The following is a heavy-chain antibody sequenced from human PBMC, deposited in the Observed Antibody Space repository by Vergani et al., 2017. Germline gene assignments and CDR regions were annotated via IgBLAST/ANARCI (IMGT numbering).Heavy chain of an antibody. J-gene: IGHJ5*02. Sequence: QVPLVQSGAEVKKPGASVKVSCKSSGYTFTSYDINWVRQATGQGREWMGWMNPNSGNTGYAQKVQGRVTMTRNTSISTAYMELSSLRSEDTAVYYCFSPYRKWFDPWGQGTLVTVSS. CDR2: MNPNSGNT. V-gene: IGHV1-8*01. CDR1: GYTFTSYD. D-gene: IGHD1-14*01. CDR3: FSPYRKWFDP.